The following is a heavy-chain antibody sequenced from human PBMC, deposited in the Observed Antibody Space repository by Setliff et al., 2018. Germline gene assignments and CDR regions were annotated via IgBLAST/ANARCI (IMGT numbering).Heavy chain of an antibody. CDR1: GYRFTSNW. D-gene: IGHD6-25*01. CDR2: IYPGDSHT. CDR3: ARLGRNNSAPPGDY. Sequence: GESLKISCKGSGYRFTSNWIGWVRQVPGKGLEWMGIIYPGDSHTRYSPSFQGQVTISADKSILTAFLQWTYLKASDSAMYYCARLGRNNSAPPGDYWGQGTLVTVSS. J-gene: IGHJ4*02. V-gene: IGHV5-51*01.